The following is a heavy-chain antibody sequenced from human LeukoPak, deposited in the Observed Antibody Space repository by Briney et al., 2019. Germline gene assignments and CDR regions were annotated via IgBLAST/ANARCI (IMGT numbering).Heavy chain of an antibody. CDR1: GFSFNDYA. V-gene: IGHV3-43*02. J-gene: IGHJ4*02. CDR3: AKFLSVGATSPFDY. CDR2: ISGDGGGT. Sequence: GGSLRLSCAASGFSFNDYAMHWARQAPGKGLEWVSLISGDGGGTYYADSVKGRFTMSRDNSKNSLYLQMNSLRTEDTALYYCAKFLSVGATSPFDYWGQGSLVTVSS. D-gene: IGHD1-26*01.